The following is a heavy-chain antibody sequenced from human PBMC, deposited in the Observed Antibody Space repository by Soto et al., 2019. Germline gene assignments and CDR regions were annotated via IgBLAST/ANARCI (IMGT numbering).Heavy chain of an antibody. D-gene: IGHD4-17*01. CDR2: IRKKTNSYTT. Sequence: PGGSLRLSCAASGLTFSDRYMDWVRQAPGKRLEWVGRIRKKTNSYTTEYAASVKGRFIISRDDSTNSLYLQMSSLKTEHTAVYYCTTVTTVDYYFDYWGQGTLVTVSS. CDR3: TTVTTVDYYFDY. J-gene: IGHJ4*02. CDR1: GLTFSDRY. V-gene: IGHV3-72*01.